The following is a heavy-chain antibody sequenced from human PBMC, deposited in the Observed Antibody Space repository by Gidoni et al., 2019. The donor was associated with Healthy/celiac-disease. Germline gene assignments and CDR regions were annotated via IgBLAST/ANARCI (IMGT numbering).Heavy chain of an antibody. CDR3: ASMVRGVTVVDY. CDR2: IYYSGST. Sequence: QVQLQESGPGLVTPSQTLSLTCTVSGCTISSGGYYWSWIRQHPGKALEWIGYIYYSGSTYYNPSLKSRVTISVDTSKNQFSLKLSSVTAADTAVYYCASMVRGVTVVDYWGQGTLVTVSS. J-gene: IGHJ4*02. CDR1: GCTISSGGYY. D-gene: IGHD3-10*01. V-gene: IGHV4-31*03.